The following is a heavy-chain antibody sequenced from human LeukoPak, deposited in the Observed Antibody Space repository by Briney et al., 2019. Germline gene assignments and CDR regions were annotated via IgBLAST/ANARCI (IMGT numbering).Heavy chain of an antibody. Sequence: ASVKVSCKASGYTFTDYYIHWVRQAPGQGLECMGWINPISGGTNSAQKFQGRVTMTRDTSISTAFMELSRLRSDDTAVYYCARYYDSSGYLYYWGQGTLVTVSS. CDR3: ARYYDSSGYLYY. V-gene: IGHV1-2*02. CDR1: GYTFTDYY. D-gene: IGHD3-22*01. J-gene: IGHJ4*02. CDR2: INPISGGT.